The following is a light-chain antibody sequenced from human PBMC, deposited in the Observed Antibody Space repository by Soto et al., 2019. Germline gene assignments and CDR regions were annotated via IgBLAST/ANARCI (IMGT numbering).Light chain of an antibody. V-gene: IGKV1-5*01. J-gene: IGKJ1*01. CDR1: QSISSW. CDR3: QQYNSYPWT. CDR2: DAS. Sequence: DIQMTQSPFTLSASVGDRVTITCRASQSISSWLAWYQQKPGKAPKLLIYDASSLESGVPSRFSGSGSGTEFPLTISSLQPDDFATYYCQQYNSYPWTFGQGTKVEIK.